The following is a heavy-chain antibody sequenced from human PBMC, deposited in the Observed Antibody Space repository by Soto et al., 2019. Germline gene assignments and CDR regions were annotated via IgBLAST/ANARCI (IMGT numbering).Heavy chain of an antibody. D-gene: IGHD3-22*01. CDR2: IFYSGST. CDR1: GGSISSGGYY. Sequence: QVQLQESGPGLVKPSQTLSLTCTVSGGSISSGGYYWSWIRQHPGKGLEWIGHIFYSGSTYYNPSLKSRVAISVHTSKNQFSLKLSSVTAADTAVYYCVRDRKDSTGYLDYWGQGTLVTVSS. J-gene: IGHJ4*02. CDR3: VRDRKDSTGYLDY. V-gene: IGHV4-31*03.